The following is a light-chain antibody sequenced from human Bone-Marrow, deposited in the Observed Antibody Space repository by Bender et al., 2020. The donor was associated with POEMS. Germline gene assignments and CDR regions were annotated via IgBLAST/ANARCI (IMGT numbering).Light chain of an antibody. CDR1: SGDVGRYNY. CDR2: EVT. J-gene: IGLJ3*02. V-gene: IGLV2-8*01. Sequence: QSALTQPPSASGSPGQSVTISCTGTSGDVGRYNYVSWYQQHPGKAPKLMIYEVTKRPSGVPDRFSGSKSGNTASLTVSGLQAEDEADYYCSSYTNSNKWVFGGGTKLTVL. CDR3: SSYTNSNKWV.